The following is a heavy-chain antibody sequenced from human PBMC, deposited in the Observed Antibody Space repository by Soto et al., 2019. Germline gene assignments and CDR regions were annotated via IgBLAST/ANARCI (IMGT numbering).Heavy chain of an antibody. J-gene: IGHJ5*02. V-gene: IGHV4-59*01. CDR3: ARESVVVPAAIDP. D-gene: IGHD2-2*01. CDR1: GGSISSYY. CDR2: IYYSGST. Sequence: SETLSLTCTVSGGSISSYYWSWIRQPPGKGLEWIGYIYYSGSTNYNPSLKSRVTISVDTSKNQFSLKLSSVTAADTAVYYCARESVVVPAAIDPWGQGTLVTVSS.